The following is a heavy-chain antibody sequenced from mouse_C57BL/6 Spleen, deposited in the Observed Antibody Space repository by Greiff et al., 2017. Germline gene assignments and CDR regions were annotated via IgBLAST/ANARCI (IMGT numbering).Heavy chain of an antibody. CDR1: GFSFTSYA. V-gene: IGHV2-9-1*01. Sequence: VKLVESGPGLVAPSQSLSITCTVSGFSFTSYAISWVRQPPGKGLEWLGVIWTGGGTNYNSALQSRLSISKDNSKSQVFLKMNSLQTDDTARYYCARNWRDYAWFAYWGQGTLVTVSA. CDR2: IWTGGGT. CDR3: ARNWRDYAWFAY. D-gene: IGHD2-4*01. J-gene: IGHJ3*01.